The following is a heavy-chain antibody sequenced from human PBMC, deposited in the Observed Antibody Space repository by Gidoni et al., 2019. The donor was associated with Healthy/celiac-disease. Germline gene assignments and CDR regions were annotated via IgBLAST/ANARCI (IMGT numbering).Heavy chain of an antibody. D-gene: IGHD3-3*01. CDR1: GYTFTSYA. CDR2: INAGNGNT. J-gene: IGHJ3*02. Sequence: QVQLVQSGAEVKKPGASVKVSCKASGYTFTSYAMHWVRQAPGQRLEWMGWINAGNGNTKYSQKFQGRVTITRDTSASTAYMELSSLRSEDTAVYYCARGDSSYDFWSGYPRSDAFDIWGQGTMVTVSS. V-gene: IGHV1-3*01. CDR3: ARGDSSYDFWSGYPRSDAFDI.